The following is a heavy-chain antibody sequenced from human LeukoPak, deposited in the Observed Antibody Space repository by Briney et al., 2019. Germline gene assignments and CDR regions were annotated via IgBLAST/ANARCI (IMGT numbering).Heavy chain of an antibody. CDR3: ARDPYYDFWSGYYISSSGYYFDY. V-gene: IGHV3-33*01. J-gene: IGHJ4*02. Sequence: GRSLRLSCAASGFTFSSFGMYWVRQAPGKGLEWVAVIWYDGSNDDYADSVKGRFTISRDNSKNTLYLQMNSLRAEDTAVYYCARDPYYDFWSGYYISSSGYYFDYWGQGTLVTVSS. CDR1: GFTFSSFG. D-gene: IGHD3-3*01. CDR2: IWYDGSND.